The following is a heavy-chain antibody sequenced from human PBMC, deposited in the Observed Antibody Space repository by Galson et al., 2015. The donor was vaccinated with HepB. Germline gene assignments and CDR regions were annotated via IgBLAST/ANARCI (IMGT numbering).Heavy chain of an antibody. V-gene: IGHV1-18*04. CDR2: ISAYNGNT. J-gene: IGHJ5*02. CDR1: GYTFTSYG. D-gene: IGHD3-3*01. Sequence: SVKVSCKASGYTFTSYGISWVRQAPGQGLEWMGWISAYNGNTNYAQKLQGRVTMTTDTSTSTAYMELRSLRSDDTAVYYCARDPAAYYDFWSGYYSFWFDPWGQGTLVTVSS. CDR3: ARDPAAYYDFWSGYYSFWFDP.